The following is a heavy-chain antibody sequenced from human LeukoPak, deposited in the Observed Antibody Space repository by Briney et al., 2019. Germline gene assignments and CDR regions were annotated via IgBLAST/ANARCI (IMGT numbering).Heavy chain of an antibody. CDR1: GFSFSSYY. CDR3: ARDSYCSGTSCYAGYYGMDV. D-gene: IGHD2-2*01. CDR2: IKQDGSEK. V-gene: IGHV3-7*01. J-gene: IGHJ6*02. Sequence: PGGSLRLSCVASGFSFSSYYMSWVRQAPGKGLEWLAKIKQDGSEKYYADSVKGRFTISKDNAKNSLYFQMNSLRAEDTAVYYCARDSYCSGTSCYAGYYGMDVWGQGTTVTVSS.